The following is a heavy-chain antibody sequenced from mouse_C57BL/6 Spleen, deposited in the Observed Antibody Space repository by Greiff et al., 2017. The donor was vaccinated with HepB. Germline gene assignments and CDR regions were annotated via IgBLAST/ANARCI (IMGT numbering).Heavy chain of an antibody. Sequence: VQLQESGAELVKPGASVKLSCKASGYTFTSYWMQWVKQRPGQGLEWIGEIDPSDSYTNYNQKFKGKATLTVDTSSSTAYMQLSSLTSEDSAVYYCARSGAYYSKYYFDYWGQGTTLTVSS. CDR1: GYTFTSYW. V-gene: IGHV1-50*01. CDR2: IDPSDSYT. CDR3: ARSGAYYSKYYFDY. D-gene: IGHD2-5*01. J-gene: IGHJ2*01.